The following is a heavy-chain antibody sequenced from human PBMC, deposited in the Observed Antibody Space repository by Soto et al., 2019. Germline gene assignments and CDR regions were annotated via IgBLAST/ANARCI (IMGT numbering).Heavy chain of an antibody. CDR3: ARRQRNYDILTGLSPNFDY. Sequence: SETLSLTCTVSGGSSSSSSYYWGWIRQPPGKGLEWIGSIYYSGSTYYNPSLKSRVTISVDTSKNQFSLKLSSVTAADTAVYYCARRQRNYDILTGLSPNFDYWGQGTLVTVSS. CDR2: IYYSGST. CDR1: GGSSSSSSYY. J-gene: IGHJ4*02. D-gene: IGHD3-9*01. V-gene: IGHV4-39*01.